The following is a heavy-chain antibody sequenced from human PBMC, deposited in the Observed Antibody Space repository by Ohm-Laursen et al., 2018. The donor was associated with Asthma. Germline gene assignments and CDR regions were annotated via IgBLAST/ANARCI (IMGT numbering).Heavy chain of an antibody. Sequence: SLRLSCAASGFTFSSYAMHWVRQAPGKGLEWVAVISYDGSNKYYADSVKGRFTISRDNSKNTLYLQMNSLRAEDTAVYYCAKADTITIFGVVDYWGQGTLVTVSS. D-gene: IGHD3-3*01. CDR2: ISYDGSNK. V-gene: IGHV3-30-3*01. CDR3: AKADTITIFGVVDY. J-gene: IGHJ4*02. CDR1: GFTFSSYA.